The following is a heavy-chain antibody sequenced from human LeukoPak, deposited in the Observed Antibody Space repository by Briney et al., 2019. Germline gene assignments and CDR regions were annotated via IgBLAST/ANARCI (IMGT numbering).Heavy chain of an antibody. V-gene: IGHV3-73*01. Sequence: GGSLRLSCAASGFTFSGSAMHWVRQASGKGLEWVGRIRSKANSYATAYAASAKGRFTISRDDSKNTAYLQMNSLKTEDTAVYYCTRLTTVTSDYWGQGTLVTVSS. J-gene: IGHJ4*02. CDR3: TRLTTVTSDY. D-gene: IGHD4-17*01. CDR1: GFTFSGSA. CDR2: IRSKANSYAT.